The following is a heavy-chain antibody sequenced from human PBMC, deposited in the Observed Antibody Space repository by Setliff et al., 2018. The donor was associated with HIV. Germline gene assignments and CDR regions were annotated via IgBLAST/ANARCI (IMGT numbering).Heavy chain of an antibody. Sequence: PTLVNPTQTLTLTCTFSGFSLSTSGVGVGWIRQPPGKALEWLAVIYWDDDKRYSPSPKNRLAITKDTSKNQVFLVMTNMDPVDTATYYCAHRKVAAVGTLFDYWGQGTLVTVSS. CDR1: GFSLSTSGVG. D-gene: IGHD6-19*01. V-gene: IGHV2-5*02. J-gene: IGHJ4*02. CDR2: IYWDDDK. CDR3: AHRKVAAVGTLFDY.